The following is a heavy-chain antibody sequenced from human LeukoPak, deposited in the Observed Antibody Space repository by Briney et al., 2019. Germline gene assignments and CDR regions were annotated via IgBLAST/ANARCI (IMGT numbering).Heavy chain of an antibody. D-gene: IGHD3-3*01. Sequence: GGSLRLSCAASGLTVSSNYMSWVRQAPGKGLEWVSVIYSGGSTYYADSVKCRFTISRDNSKNTLYLQMNSLRAEDTAVYYCARYDFWSGVDYWGQGTLVTVSS. CDR3: ARYDFWSGVDY. V-gene: IGHV3-53*01. J-gene: IGHJ4*02. CDR2: IYSGGST. CDR1: GLTVSSNY.